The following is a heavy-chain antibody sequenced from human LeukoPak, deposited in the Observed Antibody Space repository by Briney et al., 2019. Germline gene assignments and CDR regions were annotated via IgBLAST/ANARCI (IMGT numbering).Heavy chain of an antibody. V-gene: IGHV5-51*01. CDR3: ARRSSHGGYYYIDY. CDR2: IYPGDSDT. D-gene: IGHD3-10*01. J-gene: IGHJ4*02. CDR1: GYSFTSYW. Sequence: GGALKISCKGSGYSFTSYWVGGVRQLPGKGLEWMGIIYPGDSDTRYSPSFQGQVTISADRSINTAYLQWGSLKASDTAMYYCARRSSHGGYYYIDYWGQGTLVTVSS.